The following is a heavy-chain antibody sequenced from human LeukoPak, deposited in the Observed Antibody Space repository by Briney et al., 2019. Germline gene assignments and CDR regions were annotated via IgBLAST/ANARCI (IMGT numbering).Heavy chain of an antibody. D-gene: IGHD6-13*01. J-gene: IGHJ6*03. CDR1: GGSISSYY. Sequence: SETLSLTCTVSGGSISSYYWSWIRQPPGKGLEWIGSIYYSGSTYYNPSLKSRVTISVDTSKNQFSLKLSSVTAADTAVYYCARYGYSSSWYWEYYYYMDVWGKGTTVTISS. CDR2: IYYSGST. V-gene: IGHV4-59*05. CDR3: ARYGYSSSWYWEYYYYMDV.